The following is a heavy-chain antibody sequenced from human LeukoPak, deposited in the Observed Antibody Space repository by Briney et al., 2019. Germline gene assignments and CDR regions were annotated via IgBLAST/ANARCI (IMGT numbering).Heavy chain of an antibody. CDR2: IYPRDGST. CDR1: GYTFTSNY. CDR3: ARDQEGFDY. Sequence: ASMNVSCKASGYTFTSNYIHWVRQAPGQGLEWMGMIYPRDGSTSYAQKFQGRVTVTRDTSTSTVHMELSGLRSEDTAVYYCARDQEGFDYWGQGTLVTVSS. J-gene: IGHJ4*02. V-gene: IGHV1-46*01.